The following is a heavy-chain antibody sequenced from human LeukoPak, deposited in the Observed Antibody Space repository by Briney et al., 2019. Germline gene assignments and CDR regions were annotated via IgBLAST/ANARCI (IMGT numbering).Heavy chain of an antibody. CDR1: GGSFSGYY. V-gene: IGHV4-34*01. CDR2: INHSGST. D-gene: IGHD6-25*01. Sequence: SETLSLTCAVYGGSFSGYYWSWIRQPPGKGLEWIGEINHSGSTNYNPSLKSRVTISVDTSKNQFSLKLSSVTAADTAVYYCARGLSKYSSVYYYYYGMDVWGKGTTVTVSS. J-gene: IGHJ6*04. CDR3: ARGLSKYSSVYYYYYGMDV.